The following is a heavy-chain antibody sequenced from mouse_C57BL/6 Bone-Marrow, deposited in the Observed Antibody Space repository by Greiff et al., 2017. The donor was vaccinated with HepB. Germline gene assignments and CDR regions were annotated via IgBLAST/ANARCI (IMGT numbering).Heavy chain of an antibody. CDR1: GYSFTGYY. Sequence: VQLQQSGPELVKPGASVKISCKASGYSFTGYYMNWVKQSPEKSLEWIGEINPSTGGTTYNQKFKAKATLTVDKSSSTAYMQLKSLTSEDSAVYYCARRRLRRPYYFDYWGQGTTLTVSS. CDR2: INPSTGGT. V-gene: IGHV1-42*01. CDR3: ARRRLRRPYYFDY. D-gene: IGHD2-4*01. J-gene: IGHJ2*01.